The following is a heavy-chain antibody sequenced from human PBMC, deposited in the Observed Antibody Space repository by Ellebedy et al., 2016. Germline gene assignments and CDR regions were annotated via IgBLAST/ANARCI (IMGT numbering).Heavy chain of an antibody. Sequence: GESLKISXAASGFTFSVAGMTWVRQAPGKGLEWVATIVFSGTATYYSDSLKGRFIISRDNAKNSLYLQMNNLRDEDTAVYYCARDSMVRGCFGYWGQGTLVTVSS. CDR3: ARDSMVRGCFGY. D-gene: IGHD3-10*01. V-gene: IGHV3-21*01. CDR2: IVFSGTAT. CDR1: GFTFSVAG. J-gene: IGHJ4*02.